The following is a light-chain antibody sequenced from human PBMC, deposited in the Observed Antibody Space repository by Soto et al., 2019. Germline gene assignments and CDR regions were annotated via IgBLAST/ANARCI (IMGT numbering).Light chain of an antibody. CDR3: QQYNNWPPSNT. CDR1: QSVSTN. Sequence: EIVMTQSPAALSVSPGERATLSCRASQSVSTNLAWYQQKPGQAPRLLMYGASTRATGIPARFSGSGSGTEFTLTISSLQSEDFAGYYCQQYNNWPPSNTFGQGTKLEIK. CDR2: GAS. V-gene: IGKV3-15*01. J-gene: IGKJ2*01.